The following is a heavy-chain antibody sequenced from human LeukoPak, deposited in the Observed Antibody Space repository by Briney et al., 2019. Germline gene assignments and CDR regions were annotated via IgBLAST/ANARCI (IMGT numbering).Heavy chain of an antibody. CDR2: ITGNGADT. J-gene: IGHJ4*02. V-gene: IGHV3-23*01. CDR1: GFFFSNFV. Sequence: PGGSLRLSCAGSGFFFSNFVMNWVRQAPGKGLEWIAAITGNGADTYYADSVKGRFSISRDNSRNTLFLHSNNLRVEDTAIYYCTKDRVNDMRWGDFWGQGTLVTVSS. CDR3: TKDRVNDMRWGDF. D-gene: IGHD3-9*01.